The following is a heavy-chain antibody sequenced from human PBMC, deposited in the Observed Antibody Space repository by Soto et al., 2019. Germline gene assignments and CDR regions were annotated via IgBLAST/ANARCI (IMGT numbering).Heavy chain of an antibody. Sequence: GGSLRLSCAASGFTFSSYAMIWVRQAPGKGLEWVSGISGSGGSTNYADSVKGRFTISRDNSKNTLYLQMNSLRAEDTAVYYCAKDSGYSYGYDCFDYWGQGTLVTVSS. CDR1: GFTFSSYA. V-gene: IGHV3-23*01. CDR3: AKDSGYSYGYDCFDY. J-gene: IGHJ4*02. D-gene: IGHD5-18*01. CDR2: ISGSGGST.